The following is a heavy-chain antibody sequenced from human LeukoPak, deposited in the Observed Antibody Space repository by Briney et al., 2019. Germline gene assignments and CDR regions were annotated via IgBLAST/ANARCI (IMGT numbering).Heavy chain of an antibody. CDR1: GYTFTGYY. D-gene: IGHD5-24*01. J-gene: IGHJ4*02. Sequence: ASVKVSCKASGYTFTGYYMHWVRQAPGQGLEWMGWINPNSGGTNYAQKFQGRVTMTRDTSISTAYMELNSLTSDDMAVYSCARDYRRDGYNRGDDHWGQGTLVTVSS. V-gene: IGHV1-2*02. CDR2: INPNSGGT. CDR3: ARDYRRDGYNRGDDH.